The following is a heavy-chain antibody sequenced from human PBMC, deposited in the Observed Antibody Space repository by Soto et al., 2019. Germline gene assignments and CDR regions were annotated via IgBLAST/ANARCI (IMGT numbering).Heavy chain of an antibody. J-gene: IGHJ6*02. Sequence: PSETLSLTCTVSGGSISSSSYYWGWIRQPPGKGLEWIGSIYYSGSTYYNPSLKSRVTMTRDTSISTAYMELSRLRSDDTAVYYCAREVAARLEGRSDYYYGMDVWGQGTTVTVSS. CDR1: GGSISSSSYY. CDR3: AREVAARLEGRSDYYYGMDV. V-gene: IGHV4-39*02. D-gene: IGHD6-6*01. CDR2: IYYSGST.